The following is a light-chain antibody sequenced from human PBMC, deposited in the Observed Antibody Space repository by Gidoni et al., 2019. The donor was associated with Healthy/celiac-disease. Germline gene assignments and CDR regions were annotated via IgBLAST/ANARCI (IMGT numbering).Light chain of an antibody. J-gene: IGKJ3*01. Sequence: DIQMTQYPSSVSASVGDRVTITCRASPGISSWLAWYQQKPGKAPKLLIYAASSLQSGVPPRFSGSGSGTDFTLTISSLQPEDFATYYCQQANSFPPTFGPGTKVDIK. CDR3: QQANSFPPT. CDR1: PGISSW. V-gene: IGKV1-12*01. CDR2: AAS.